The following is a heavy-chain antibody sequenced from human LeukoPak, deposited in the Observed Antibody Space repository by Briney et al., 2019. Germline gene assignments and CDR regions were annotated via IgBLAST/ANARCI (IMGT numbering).Heavy chain of an antibody. V-gene: IGHV1-2*02. J-gene: IGHJ4*02. Sequence: ASVKVSCKASGYTFTGYYMHWVRQAPGQGLEWMGWINPNSGGPNYEQKFQGRVTMTRDTSISTAYMELSRLRSDDTAVYYCARGGYHRGYSGYDYPDYWGQGTLVTVSS. CDR2: INPNSGGP. D-gene: IGHD5-12*01. CDR1: GYTFTGYY. CDR3: ARGGYHRGYSGYDYPDY.